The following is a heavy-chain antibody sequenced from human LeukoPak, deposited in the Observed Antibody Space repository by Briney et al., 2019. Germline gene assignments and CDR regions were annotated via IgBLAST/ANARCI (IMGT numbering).Heavy chain of an antibody. Sequence: SETLSLTCTVSGGSISSYYWSWLRQPAGKGLEWIGRIYTSGSTNYNPSLKSRVTMSVDTSKNQFSLKLSSVTAADTAVYYCARDKGYCSGGSCYSSDDAFDIWGQGTMVTVSS. CDR2: IYTSGST. J-gene: IGHJ3*02. V-gene: IGHV4-4*07. D-gene: IGHD2-15*01. CDR3: ARDKGYCSGGSCYSSDDAFDI. CDR1: GGSISSYY.